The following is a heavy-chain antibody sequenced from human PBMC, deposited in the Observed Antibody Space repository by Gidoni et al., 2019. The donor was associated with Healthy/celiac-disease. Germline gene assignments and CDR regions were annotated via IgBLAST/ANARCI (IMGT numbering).Heavy chain of an antibody. J-gene: IGHJ4*02. D-gene: IGHD3-3*01. CDR1: GFSPSTSGVG. CDR2: IYWNDDQ. CDR3: AHSGRFLEWFPIDY. Sequence: QITLKEYGPTLVKPTQTLTLTCTFSGFSPSTSGVGVGWIRTPPGKALEWLALIYWNDDQRYSPSLKSRLTITKDTSKNQVVLTMTNMDPVDTATYYCAHSGRFLEWFPIDYWGQGTLVTVSS. V-gene: IGHV2-5*01.